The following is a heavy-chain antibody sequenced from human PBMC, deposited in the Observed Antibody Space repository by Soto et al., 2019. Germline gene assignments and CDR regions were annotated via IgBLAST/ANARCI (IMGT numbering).Heavy chain of an antibody. J-gene: IGHJ6*02. D-gene: IGHD2-21*01. CDR2: ISAYNGNT. CDR3: ARDGRRPNSIAWYGMDV. Sequence: QVQLVQSGAEVKKPGASVKVSCKASGYTFTSYGISWVRQAPGQGLEWMGWISAYNGNTNYAQKLQGRVTMTTDTSTSTAYMELRSLRPDDTAVYYCARDGRRPNSIAWYGMDVWGQGTTVTVSS. CDR1: GYTFTSYG. V-gene: IGHV1-18*04.